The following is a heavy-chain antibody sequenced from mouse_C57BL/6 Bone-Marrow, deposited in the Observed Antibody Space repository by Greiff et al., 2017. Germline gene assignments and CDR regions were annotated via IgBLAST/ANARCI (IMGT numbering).Heavy chain of an antibody. CDR3: ARVGLRDYDYGGYYAMDD. Sequence: QVQLQQPGAELVKPGASVKLSCKASGYTFTSYWMHWVKQRPGQGLEWIGMIHPNSGSTNYNEKFKSKATLTVDKSSSTAYMQLSSLTSEDSAVXSGARVGLRDYDYGGYYAMDDWGQGTSVTVSS. CDR2: IHPNSGST. J-gene: IGHJ4*01. CDR1: GYTFTSYW. V-gene: IGHV1-64*01. D-gene: IGHD2-4*01.